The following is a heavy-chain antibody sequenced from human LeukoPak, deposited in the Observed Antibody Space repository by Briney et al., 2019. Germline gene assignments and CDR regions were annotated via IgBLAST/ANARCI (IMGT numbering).Heavy chain of an antibody. CDR3: ARGSTLRAFDM. V-gene: IGHV4-59*01. Sequence: SETLSLTCTVSGGSMSSDYWNWIRQPPGKGLEWIGYIYYSGSINYNTSLKSRVAISIDTSKNHFSLKLSSVTAADTAVYYCARGSTLRAFDMWGQGTMVTVSS. J-gene: IGHJ3*02. D-gene: IGHD5/OR15-5a*01. CDR1: GGSMSSDY. CDR2: IYYSGSI.